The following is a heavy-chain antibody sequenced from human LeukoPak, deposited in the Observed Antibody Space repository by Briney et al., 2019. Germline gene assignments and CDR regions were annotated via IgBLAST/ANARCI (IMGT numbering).Heavy chain of an antibody. CDR3: ARDGRIAVAGTLDY. D-gene: IGHD6-19*01. J-gene: IGHJ4*02. CDR1: GFTFSSYS. CDR2: ISSSSSYI. V-gene: IGHV3-21*01. Sequence: GGSLRLSCAASGFTFSSYSMNWVRQAPGKGLEWVSSISSSSSYIYYADPVKGRFTISRDNAKNSLYLQMNSLRAEDTAVYYCARDGRIAVAGTLDYWGQGTLVTVSS.